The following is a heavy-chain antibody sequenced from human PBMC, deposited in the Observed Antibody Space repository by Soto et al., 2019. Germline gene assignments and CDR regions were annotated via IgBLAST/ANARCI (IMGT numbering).Heavy chain of an antibody. V-gene: IGHV4-39*01. J-gene: IGHJ4*02. CDR1: GGSISSSSYY. Sequence: PSETLSLTCTVSGGSISSSSYYWGWIRQPPGKGLEWIGSIYYSGSTYYNPSLKSRVTISVDTSKNQFSLKLSSVTAADTAVYYCARNTPAISISDHGGQGTLVPVSS. CDR2: IYYSGST. CDR3: ARNTPAISISDH. D-gene: IGHD3-3*01.